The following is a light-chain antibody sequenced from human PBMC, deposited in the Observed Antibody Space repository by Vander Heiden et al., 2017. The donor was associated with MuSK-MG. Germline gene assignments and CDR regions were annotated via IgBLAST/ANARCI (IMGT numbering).Light chain of an antibody. CDR1: SSNIGSYT. V-gene: IGLV1-44*01. J-gene: IGLJ2*01. CDR2: RND. Sequence: QSVLTHPPSESGTPGQGATISCSGVSSNIGSYTGNGYQQLPGTAPTLLIYRNDQRPSGVPDRFSGSKSGTSASLAISGLQSDDEADYYCAAWDDGLNGVLFGGGTKLTVL. CDR3: AAWDDGLNGVL.